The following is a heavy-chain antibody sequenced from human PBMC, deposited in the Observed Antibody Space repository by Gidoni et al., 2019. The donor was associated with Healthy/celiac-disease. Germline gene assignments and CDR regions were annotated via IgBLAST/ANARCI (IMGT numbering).Heavy chain of an antibody. D-gene: IGHD6-13*01. CDR2: ISWNSGSI. J-gene: IGHJ6*02. CDR3: AKDLYSSSWAYYYYGMDV. CDR1: GFTFDDYA. Sequence: EVQLVESGGGLVQPGRSLRLSCAASGFTFDDYAMHWVRQAPGKGLEWVSGISWNSGSIGYADSVKGRFTISRDNAKNSLYLQMNSLRAEDTALYYCAKDLYSSSWAYYYYGMDVWGQGTTVTVSS. V-gene: IGHV3-9*01.